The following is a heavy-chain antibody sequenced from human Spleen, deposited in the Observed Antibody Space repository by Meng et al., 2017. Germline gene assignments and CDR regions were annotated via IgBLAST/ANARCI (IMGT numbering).Heavy chain of an antibody. Sequence: QVQLVQSGAEVKKPGSSVKVSCKASGGTFRTSIINWVRQAPGQGLEWVGGIVPIFGTPDYAQKFQGRVTITADKSTSTAYMELSSLRSEDTAMYYCASRDDFLTGADYWGQGSLVTVSS. CDR3: ASRDDFLTGADY. D-gene: IGHD3-9*01. CDR1: GGTFRTSI. CDR2: IVPIFGTP. J-gene: IGHJ4*02. V-gene: IGHV1-69*06.